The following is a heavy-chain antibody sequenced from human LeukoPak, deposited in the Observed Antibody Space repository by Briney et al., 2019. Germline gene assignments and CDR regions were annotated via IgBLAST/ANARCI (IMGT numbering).Heavy chain of an antibody. Sequence: GGSLRLSCAASGFTFSSCSMNWVRQAPGKGLEWVSSISSSSSYIYYADSVKGRFTISRDNAKNSLYLQMNSLRAEDTAVYYCARGDLGYCSGGSCYSPDYWGQGALVTVSS. V-gene: IGHV3-21*01. CDR1: GFTFSSCS. CDR2: ISSSSSYI. J-gene: IGHJ4*02. CDR3: ARGDLGYCSGGSCYSPDY. D-gene: IGHD2-15*01.